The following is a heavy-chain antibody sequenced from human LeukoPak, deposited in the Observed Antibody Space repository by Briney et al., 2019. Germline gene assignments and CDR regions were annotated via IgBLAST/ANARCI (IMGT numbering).Heavy chain of an antibody. V-gene: IGHV3-9*01. J-gene: IGHJ2*01. D-gene: IGHD2/OR15-2a*01. CDR3: VNNYIAL. CDR2: ISWNSVSI. Sequence: PGGSLRLSCAASGFTFDDYAIHWVRQAPGKGLEWVSGISWNSVSIGYADSAKGRFTIPRDNAKNSLNLQMDTLRPEDSALYYCVNNYIALWGRGTLVTVSS. CDR1: GFTFDDYA.